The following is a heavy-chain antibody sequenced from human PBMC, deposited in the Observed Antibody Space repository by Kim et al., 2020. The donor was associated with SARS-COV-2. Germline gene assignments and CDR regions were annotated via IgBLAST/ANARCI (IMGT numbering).Heavy chain of an antibody. Sequence: GGSLRLSCAASGFTFSSYAMSWVRQAPGKGLEWVSAISGSGGSTYYADSVKGRFTISRDNSKNTLYLQMNSLRAEDTAVYYCAKGRTGRFSSYYFDYWGQGTLVTVSS. V-gene: IGHV3-23*01. CDR1: GFTFSSYA. J-gene: IGHJ4*02. D-gene: IGHD1-26*01. CDR3: AKGRTGRFSSYYFDY. CDR2: ISGSGGST.